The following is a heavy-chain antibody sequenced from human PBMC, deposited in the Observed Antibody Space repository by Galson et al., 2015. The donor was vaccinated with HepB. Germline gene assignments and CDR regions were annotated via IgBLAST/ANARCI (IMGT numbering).Heavy chain of an antibody. CDR1: GGTFSSYA. CDR3: ARVGAPNYYDSSAIPPPTDY. D-gene: IGHD3-22*01. Sequence: SVKVSCKASGGTFSSYATSWVRQAPGQGLEWMGRIIPILGIANYAQKFQGRVTITADKSTSTAYMELSSLRSEDTAVYYCARVGAPNYYDSSAIPPPTDYWGQGTLVTVSS. J-gene: IGHJ4*02. V-gene: IGHV1-69*04. CDR2: IIPILGIA.